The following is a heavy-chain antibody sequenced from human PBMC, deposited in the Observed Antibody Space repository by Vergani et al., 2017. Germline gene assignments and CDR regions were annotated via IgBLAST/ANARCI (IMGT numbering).Heavy chain of an antibody. D-gene: IGHD3-22*01. CDR2: IYYSGST. V-gene: IGHV4-61*01. Sequence: QVQLQESGPGLVKPSETLSLTCTVSGGSVSSGSYYWSWIRQPPGKGLEWIGYIYYSGSTYYNPSLKSRVTISVDTSKNQFSLKLSSVTAADTAVYYCARERNYYDSSGYASLFDYWGQGTLVTVSS. J-gene: IGHJ4*02. CDR3: ARERNYYDSSGYASLFDY. CDR1: GGSVSSGSYY.